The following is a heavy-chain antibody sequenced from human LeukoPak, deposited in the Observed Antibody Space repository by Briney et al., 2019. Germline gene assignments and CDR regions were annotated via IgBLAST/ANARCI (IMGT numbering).Heavy chain of an antibody. D-gene: IGHD1-1*01. J-gene: IGHJ4*02. CDR3: ARDGSGTSRFDY. CDR1: GYTFTNYA. CDR2: IDDGKGNT. V-gene: IGHV1-3*01. Sequence: GASVKVSCKASGYTFTNYAMQWVRQAPGQRLEWMGWIDDGKGNTKYSQKFQGRVTITRDTSASTAYMEVSSLRSEDTAVYYCARDGSGTSRFDYWGQGTLVTVSS.